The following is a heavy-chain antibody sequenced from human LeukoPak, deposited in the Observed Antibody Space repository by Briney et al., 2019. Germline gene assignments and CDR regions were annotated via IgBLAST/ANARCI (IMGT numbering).Heavy chain of an antibody. Sequence: SETLSLTCTVSGGSISTTSYYWGWIRQPPGKGLEWIGSIYYDGNRFYNPSLKSRVTISVDTSKNQFSLKLSSVTAADTAVYYCARLQLVPGFLGVAGWFDPWGQGTLVTVSS. CDR2: IYYDGNR. J-gene: IGHJ5*02. CDR1: GGSISTTSYY. D-gene: IGHD6-13*01. V-gene: IGHV4-39*07. CDR3: ARLQLVPGFLGVAGWFDP.